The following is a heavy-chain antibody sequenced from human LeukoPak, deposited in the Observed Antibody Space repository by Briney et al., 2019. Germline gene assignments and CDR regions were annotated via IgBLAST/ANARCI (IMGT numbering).Heavy chain of an antibody. CDR1: GYTLTELS. V-gene: IGHV1-24*01. CDR2: FDPEDGET. Sequence: ASVKVSCKVSGYTLTELSMHWVRQAPGKGLEWMGGFDPEDGETIYAQKFQGRVTMTEETSTDTAYMELSSLRSEDTAVYYCATGAAADTGAYYYYYGMDVWGQGTTVTVSS. D-gene: IGHD6-13*01. CDR3: ATGAAADTGAYYYYYGMDV. J-gene: IGHJ6*02.